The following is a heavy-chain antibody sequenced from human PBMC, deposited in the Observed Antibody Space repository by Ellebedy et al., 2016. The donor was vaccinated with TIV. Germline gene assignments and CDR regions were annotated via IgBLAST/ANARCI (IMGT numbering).Heavy chain of an antibody. Sequence: SETLSLTCTVSGGSISSSSYYWGWIRQPPGKGLEWIGSIYYSGSTYYNPSPKSRVTISVDTSKNQFSLKLSSVTAADTAVYYCARVPAATIYYGMDAWGQGTTVTVSS. D-gene: IGHD2-2*01. CDR3: ARVPAATIYYGMDA. J-gene: IGHJ6*02. V-gene: IGHV4-39*01. CDR2: IYYSGST. CDR1: GGSISSSSYY.